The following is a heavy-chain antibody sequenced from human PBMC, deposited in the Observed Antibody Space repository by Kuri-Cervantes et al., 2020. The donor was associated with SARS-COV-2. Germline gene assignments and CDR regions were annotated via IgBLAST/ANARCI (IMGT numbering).Heavy chain of an antibody. CDR2: MSWNSDNI. D-gene: IGHD2-21*02. CDR3: ARDHEVVTADPDAFDI. J-gene: IGHJ3*02. Sequence: SLKISCVGSGFPFDDYAMHWVRQTPGKGLEWVSGMSWNSDNIGYADSVKGRFTISRDNAKNSLYLQMNSLRAEDTAVYYCARDHEVVTADPDAFDICGQGTMVTASS. CDR1: GFPFDDYA. V-gene: IGHV3-9*01.